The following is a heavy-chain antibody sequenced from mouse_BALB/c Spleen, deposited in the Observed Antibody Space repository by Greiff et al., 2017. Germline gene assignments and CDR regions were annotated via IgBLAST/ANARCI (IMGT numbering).Heavy chain of an antibody. D-gene: IGHD3-1*01. CDR3: ARYGSSGLYAMDY. Sequence: VQLQQSGAELVRPGTSVKISCKASGYTFTNYWLGWVKQRPGHGLEWIGDIYPGGGYTNYNEKFKGKATLTADTSSSTAYMQLSSLTSEDSAVYFCARYGSSGLYAMDYWGHGTSVTVSS. V-gene: IGHV1-63*02. J-gene: IGHJ4*01. CDR2: IYPGGGYT. CDR1: GYTFTNYW.